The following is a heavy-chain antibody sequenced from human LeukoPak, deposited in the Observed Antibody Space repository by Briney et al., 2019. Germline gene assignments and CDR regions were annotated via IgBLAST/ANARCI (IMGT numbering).Heavy chain of an antibody. Sequence: SVKVSCKASGGTFSRFTISWVRQAPGQGFEWMGGITPIFGTANFAQKVQGRVTMTRDTSTSTVYMELSSLRSEDTAVYYCARDRVGGLADYWGQGTLVTVSS. V-gene: IGHV1-69*05. CDR1: GGTFSRFT. J-gene: IGHJ4*02. CDR3: ARDRVGGLADY. D-gene: IGHD6-19*01. CDR2: ITPIFGTA.